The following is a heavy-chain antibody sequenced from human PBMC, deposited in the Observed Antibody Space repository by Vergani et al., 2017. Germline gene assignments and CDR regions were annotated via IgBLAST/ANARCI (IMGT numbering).Heavy chain of an antibody. Sequence: QMQLVQSGAEVKKTGASVKVSCKASGGTFSSYAISWVRQAPGQGLEWMGWINPNSGGTNYAQKFQGRVTMTRDTSISTAYMELSRLRSDDTAVYYCARDRGGLLWFGELSYYYYGMDVWGQGP. D-gene: IGHD3-10*01. J-gene: IGHJ6*02. CDR1: GGTFSSYA. V-gene: IGHV1-2*02. CDR2: INPNSGGT. CDR3: ARDRGGLLWFGELSYYYYGMDV.